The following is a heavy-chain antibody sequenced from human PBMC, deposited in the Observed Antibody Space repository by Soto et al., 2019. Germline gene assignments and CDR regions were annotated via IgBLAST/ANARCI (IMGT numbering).Heavy chain of an antibody. CDR3: ARGRYYDFWSGYYAIDAFDI. CDR2: IIPIFGTA. Sequence: GASVKVSCKAAGGTFSSYDINWVRRAPGQGLEWMGGIIPIFGTASYAQKFQGRVTMTANASTSTAYMELSSLRSEDTAVYYCARGRYYDFWSGYYAIDAFDICCQGTMVTVSS. CDR1: GGTFSSYD. J-gene: IGHJ3*02. V-gene: IGHV1-69*13. D-gene: IGHD3-3*01.